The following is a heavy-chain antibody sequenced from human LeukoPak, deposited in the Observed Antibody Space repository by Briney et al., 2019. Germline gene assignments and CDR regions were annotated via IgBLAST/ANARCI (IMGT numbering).Heavy chain of an antibody. CDR3: ARGRYSSGWYAGYFQH. V-gene: IGHV4-34*01. CDR1: GGSISSYY. Sequence: SEILSLTCTVSGGSISSYYWSWIRQPPGKGLEWIGEINHSGSTNYNPSLKSRVTISVDTSKNQFSLKLSSVTAADTAVYYCARGRYSSGWYAGYFQHWGQGTLVTVSS. CDR2: INHSGST. D-gene: IGHD6-19*01. J-gene: IGHJ1*01.